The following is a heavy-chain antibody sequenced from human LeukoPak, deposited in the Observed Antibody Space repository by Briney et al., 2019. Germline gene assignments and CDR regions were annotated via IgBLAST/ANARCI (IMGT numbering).Heavy chain of an antibody. Sequence: GASVKVSCKASGYTFTSYGISWVRQAPGQGLEWMGWISAYNGNTNYAQNLQGKVTMSTDTSTSTAYMELRSLRSDDTAVYYCARDCTGGSCFSFYWGQGALVTVSS. CDR1: GYTFTSYG. CDR2: ISAYNGNT. J-gene: IGHJ4*02. CDR3: ARDCTGGSCFSFY. D-gene: IGHD2-15*01. V-gene: IGHV1-18*01.